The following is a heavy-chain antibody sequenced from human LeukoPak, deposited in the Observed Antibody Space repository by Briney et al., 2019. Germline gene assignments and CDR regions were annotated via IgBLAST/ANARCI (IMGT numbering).Heavy chain of an antibody. J-gene: IGHJ6*02. D-gene: IGHD3-16*01. Sequence: GGSLRLSCAASGFTFSRYWMSWVRQAPRKGLEWVANIKQDGSEKYYVDSVKGRFTISRDNAKNSLYLQMNSLRAEDTAVYYCAREHRESYAFYYYYGMDVWGQGTTVTVSS. CDR1: GFTFSRYW. CDR3: AREHRESYAFYYYYGMDV. CDR2: IKQDGSEK. V-gene: IGHV3-7*03.